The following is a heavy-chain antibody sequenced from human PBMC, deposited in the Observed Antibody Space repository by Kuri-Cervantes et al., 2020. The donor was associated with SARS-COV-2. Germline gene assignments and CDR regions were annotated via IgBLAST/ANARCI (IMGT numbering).Heavy chain of an antibody. CDR3: ARATYYYDSSGWFDP. CDR1: GYSISSGYY. Sequence: GSLRLSCAVSGYSISSGYYWGWFRQPPGKGLVWIGSIYHSGSTYYNPSLKSRITISVDTSENQFSLKLSSVTAADTAVYYCARATYYYDSSGWFDPWGQGTLVTVSS. D-gene: IGHD3-22*01. V-gene: IGHV4-38-2*01. J-gene: IGHJ5*02. CDR2: IYHSGST.